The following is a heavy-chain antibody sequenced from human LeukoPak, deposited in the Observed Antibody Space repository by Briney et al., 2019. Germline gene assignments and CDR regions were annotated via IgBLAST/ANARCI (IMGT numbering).Heavy chain of an antibody. J-gene: IGHJ5*02. CDR1: GGSVSSSY. CDR3: ARDGAHCTGNSCYGWFDP. D-gene: IGHD2-2*01. Sequence: SETLSLTCSVSGGSVSSSYWSWIRQPPGKGLEWIGYIFYTAITNYNPSLKSRVTISLDTSKNQFYLNLNSVTAADMAVYYCARDGAHCTGNSCYGWFDPWGQGTLVTVSS. CDR2: IFYTAIT. V-gene: IGHV4-59*02.